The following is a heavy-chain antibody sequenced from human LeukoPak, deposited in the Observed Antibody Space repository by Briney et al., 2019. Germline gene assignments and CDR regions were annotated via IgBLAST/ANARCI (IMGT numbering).Heavy chain of an antibody. CDR1: GGSISSGGYS. CDR2: IYHSGST. D-gene: IGHD4-17*01. J-gene: IGHJ3*02. CDR3: ARPRIPYGASDAFDI. V-gene: IGHV4-30-2*05. Sequence: SETLSLTCAVSGGSISSGGYSWSWIRQPPGKGLEWIGYIYHSGSTYYNPSLKSRVTISVDASKNQFSLKLSSVTAADTAVYYCARPRIPYGASDAFDIWGQGTMVTVSS.